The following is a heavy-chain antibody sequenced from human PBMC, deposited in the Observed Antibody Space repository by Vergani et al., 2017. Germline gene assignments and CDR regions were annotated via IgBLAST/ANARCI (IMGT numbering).Heavy chain of an antibody. Sequence: QVQLVQSGAEVKKPGSSVKVSCKASGGTFSSCTISWVRQAPGQGLEWMGRIIPILGIANYAQKFQGRVTITADKSTSTAYMELSSLRSEDTAVYYCASPAVDTAMVPDGIFGYWGQGTLVTVSS. CDR3: ASPAVDTAMVPDGIFGY. CDR1: GGTFSSCT. CDR2: IIPILGIA. J-gene: IGHJ4*02. D-gene: IGHD5-18*01. V-gene: IGHV1-69*02.